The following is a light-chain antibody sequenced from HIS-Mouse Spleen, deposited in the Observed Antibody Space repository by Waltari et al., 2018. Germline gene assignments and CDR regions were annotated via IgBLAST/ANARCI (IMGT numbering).Light chain of an antibody. CDR2: EVS. V-gene: IGLV2-14*01. Sequence: QSALTQPASVSGSPGQSITISCTGTSSDVGGLNYVSWYQQHPGKAPKLMIYEVSNRPSGVSNRFSGSKSGNTASLTISGLQAEDEADYYCSSYTSSSTHVVFGGGTKLTVL. CDR3: SSYTSSSTHVV. CDR1: SSDVGGLNY. J-gene: IGLJ2*01.